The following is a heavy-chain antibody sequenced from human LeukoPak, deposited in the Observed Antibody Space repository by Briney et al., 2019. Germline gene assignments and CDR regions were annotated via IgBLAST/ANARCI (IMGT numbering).Heavy chain of an antibody. CDR1: GFTFTSHG. J-gene: IGHJ4*02. CDR2: TSYDGSKK. CDR3: ASDRSGTYSVDY. Sequence: GASLRLSCTASGFTFTSHGMHWVRQAPRKGLEWVADTSYDGSKKDYADSVKGRFTISRDDSANTVYLQMNSLRTEDTAVYYCASDRSGTYSVDYWGLGTLVTISS. D-gene: IGHD1-26*01. V-gene: IGHV3-30*04.